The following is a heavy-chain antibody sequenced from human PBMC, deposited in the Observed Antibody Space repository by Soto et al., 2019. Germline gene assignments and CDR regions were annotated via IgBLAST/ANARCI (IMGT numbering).Heavy chain of an antibody. J-gene: IGHJ4*02. CDR2: ISPYNGNT. D-gene: IGHD3-10*01. CDR1: GYSFTSYG. Sequence: QVQLVQSGAEVKEPGASVKVSCMASGYSFTSYGLIWLRQAPGQRLEWMGWISPYNGNTNYAQKLXXXXXXXXXXXXXXXXXXXXXXXXXDTAVYYCARQFGVNPHFDYWGQGTLVAVSS. V-gene: IGHV1-18*01. CDR3: ARQFGVNPHFDY.